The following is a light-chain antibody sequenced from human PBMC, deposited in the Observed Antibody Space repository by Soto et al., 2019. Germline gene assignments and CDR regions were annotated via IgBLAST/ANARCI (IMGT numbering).Light chain of an antibody. CDR2: DAS. CDR1: QSVSSY. Sequence: ELVLAQSPATLSLSPGERATLSCRASQSVSSYLAWYQQKPGQAPRLLIYDASTRATGIPARFSGSGSGTDFTLTISSLVPEDFAVYYCQQRSNWPITFGQGTRLEIK. J-gene: IGKJ5*01. V-gene: IGKV3-11*01. CDR3: QQRSNWPIT.